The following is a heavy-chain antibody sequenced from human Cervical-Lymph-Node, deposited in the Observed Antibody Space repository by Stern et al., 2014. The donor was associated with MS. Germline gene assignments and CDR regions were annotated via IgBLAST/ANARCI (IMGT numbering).Heavy chain of an antibody. D-gene: IGHD1-7*01. J-gene: IGHJ4*02. CDR2: IKQDGNEK. CDR1: GFTFRDYW. Sequence: VQLVESGGDLVQPGGSLRLSCAASGFTFRDYWMTLVCRAPGTGLEWEANIKQDGNEKFYVGSVSGRLTLFIDKSKHCMHLQMHSLRAEDTAVYFCARENYALFDYWGQGTLVTVSS. V-gene: IGHV3-7*04. CDR3: ARENYALFDY.